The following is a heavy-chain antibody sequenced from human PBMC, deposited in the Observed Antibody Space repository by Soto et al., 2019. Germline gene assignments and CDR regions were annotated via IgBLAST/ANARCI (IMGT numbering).Heavy chain of an antibody. D-gene: IGHD6-19*01. CDR1: GGSISSGGYS. CDR2: SYHSGST. J-gene: IGHJ4*02. CDR3: ARAGGLGAVAVDY. V-gene: IGHV4-30-2*01. Sequence: QLQLQESGSGLVKPSQTLSLTCAVSGGSISSGGYSWSWIRQPPGKGLEWIGYSYHSGSTYYNPSLKSPVTKSVDRSKIQFSLTRSSVTAANTAVYYCARAGGLGAVAVDYWGQGTLVTVSS.